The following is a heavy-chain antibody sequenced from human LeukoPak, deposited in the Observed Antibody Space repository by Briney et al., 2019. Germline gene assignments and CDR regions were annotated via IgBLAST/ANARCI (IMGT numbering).Heavy chain of an antibody. V-gene: IGHV4-59*11. D-gene: IGHD6-6*01. Sequence: SETLSLTCTVSGCSISSHYWSWIRQPPGKGLEWIGYIYYSGSTNYNPSLKSRVTISVDTSKNQFSLTLSSVTAADTAVYYCARSPEYSSSSDAFDIWGQGTMVTVSS. J-gene: IGHJ3*02. CDR1: GCSISSHY. CDR2: IYYSGST. CDR3: ARSPEYSSSSDAFDI.